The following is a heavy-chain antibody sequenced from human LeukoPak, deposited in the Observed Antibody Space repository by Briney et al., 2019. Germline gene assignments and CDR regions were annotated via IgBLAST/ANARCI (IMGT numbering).Heavy chain of an antibody. Sequence: SVKVSCKASGGTFSSYSISWVGQAPGQGLEWMGGIIPIFGTANYAQKFQGRVTITADKSTSTAYMELSSLRSEDTAVYYCARMGGVAGSDYWGQGTLVTVSS. CDR3: ARMGGVAGSDY. CDR2: IIPIFGTA. J-gene: IGHJ4*02. D-gene: IGHD6-19*01. CDR1: GGTFSSYS. V-gene: IGHV1-69*06.